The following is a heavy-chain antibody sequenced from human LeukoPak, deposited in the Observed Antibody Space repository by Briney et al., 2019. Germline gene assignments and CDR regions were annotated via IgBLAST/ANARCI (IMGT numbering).Heavy chain of an antibody. CDR3: ARTPSIVVVPAAIYFDY. CDR2: INPNSGGT. J-gene: IGHJ4*02. D-gene: IGHD2-2*01. CDR1: GYTFTGYY. Sequence: ASVKVSCKASGYTFTGYYMHWVRHAPGQGLEWMVWINPNSGGTNYAQKFQGRVTMTRDTSISTAYMELSRLTSDDTAVYYCARTPSIVVVPAAIYFDYWGQGTLVTVSS. V-gene: IGHV1-2*02.